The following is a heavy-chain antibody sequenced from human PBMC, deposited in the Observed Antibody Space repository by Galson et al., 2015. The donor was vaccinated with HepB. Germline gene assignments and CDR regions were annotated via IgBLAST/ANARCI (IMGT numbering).Heavy chain of an antibody. CDR1: GFTFSSYS. CDR3: AREGADYDFWRAYYYYMDV. D-gene: IGHD3-3*01. CDR2: ISSSSSYI. V-gene: IGHV3-21*01. J-gene: IGHJ6*03. Sequence: SLRLSCAASGFTFSSYSMNWVRQAPGKGLEWVPSISSSSSYIYYADSVKGRFTISRDNAKNSLYLQMNSLRAEDTAVYYCAREGADYDFWRAYYYYMDVWGKGTTVTVSS.